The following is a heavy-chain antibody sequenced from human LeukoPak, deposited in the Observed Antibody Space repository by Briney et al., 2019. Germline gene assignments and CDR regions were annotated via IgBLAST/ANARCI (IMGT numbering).Heavy chain of an antibody. CDR1: GFTASSKY. CDR3: ARDSGDYVGTGGD. D-gene: IGHD4-17*01. CDR2: IYRDDNT. J-gene: IGHJ4*02. Sequence: QTGGSLRLSCAASGFTASSKYMSWVRQAPGKGLEWVSTIYRDDNTHYADFVRGRFTISRDNSENTLYLQMKSLRVEDTAVYYCARDSGDYVGTGGDWGQGTLVMVSS. V-gene: IGHV3-66*01.